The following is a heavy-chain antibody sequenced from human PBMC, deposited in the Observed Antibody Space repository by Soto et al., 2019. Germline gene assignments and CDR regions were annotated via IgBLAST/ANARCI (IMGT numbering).Heavy chain of an antibody. CDR3: AKFYCISTMCQAPAAKSTGGFEI. CDR1: GFTFSSYA. Sequence: EPQLLESGGGLGHPGGSLRLSCAASGFTFSSYAMSWVRQAPGKGLEWVAAISGSGVSTYYADSVRGRSTICRDNSKKTVDLQLNSLRAEDTAVYYCAKFYCISTMCQAPAAKSTGGFEIWGQGTLVTVSS. J-gene: IGHJ3*02. D-gene: IGHD2-2*01. V-gene: IGHV3-23*01. CDR2: ISGSGVST.